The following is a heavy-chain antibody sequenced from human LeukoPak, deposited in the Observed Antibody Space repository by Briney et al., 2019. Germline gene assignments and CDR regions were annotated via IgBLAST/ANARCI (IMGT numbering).Heavy chain of an antibody. Sequence: ASVKVSCKASGYTFTSYGISWVRQAPGQGLEWMGWISAYNGNTNYAQKLQGGVTMTTDTSRSTAYMELRSLRSDDTAVYYCARQVAAAGTGYYYYYMDVWGKGTTVTVSS. D-gene: IGHD6-13*01. V-gene: IGHV1-18*01. J-gene: IGHJ6*03. CDR1: GYTFTSYG. CDR2: ISAYNGNT. CDR3: ARQVAAAGTGYYYYYMDV.